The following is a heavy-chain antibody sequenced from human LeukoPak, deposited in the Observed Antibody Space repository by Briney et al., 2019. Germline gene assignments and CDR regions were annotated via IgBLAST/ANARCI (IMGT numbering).Heavy chain of an antibody. CDR1: GYSFTSYW. V-gene: IGHV5-51*01. CDR2: VYPGDSDT. D-gene: IGHD6-13*01. Sequence: GESLKISCKGSGYSFTSYWIGWARQMPGKGLEWMGIVYPGDSDTRYSPSFQGQVTISADKSISTAYLQWSSLKASDTAMYYCAAGIAADYYYYYMDVWGKGTTVTVSS. CDR3: AAGIAADYYYYYMDV. J-gene: IGHJ6*03.